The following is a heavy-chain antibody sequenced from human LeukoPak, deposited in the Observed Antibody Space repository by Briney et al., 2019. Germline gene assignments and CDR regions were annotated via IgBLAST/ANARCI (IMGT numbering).Heavy chain of an antibody. CDR2: ISYDGSNK. Sequence: GGSLRLSCAASGLTFSSYAMHWVRQAPGKGLEWVAVISYDGSNKYYADSVKGRFTISRDNARNSLYLQMNSLRAEDTAVYYCARVAGDGWYSWFDPWGQGTLVTVSS. D-gene: IGHD6-19*01. J-gene: IGHJ5*02. CDR1: GLTFSSYA. CDR3: ARVAGDGWYSWFDP. V-gene: IGHV3-30-3*01.